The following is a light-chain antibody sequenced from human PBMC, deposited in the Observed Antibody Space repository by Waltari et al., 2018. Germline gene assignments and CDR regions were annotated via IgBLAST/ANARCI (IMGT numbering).Light chain of an antibody. V-gene: IGKV3-15*01. Sequence: EIIKTQSPATLSLSPGERATLSCRASQNVNSNLAWYQQKPGQAPRLLIYGASIRATGIPARFSGSGSGTQFTLTINSLQSEDSAVYFCQQHNDWPPWTFGQGTKVELK. CDR3: QQHNDWPPWT. CDR1: QNVNSN. CDR2: GAS. J-gene: IGKJ1*01.